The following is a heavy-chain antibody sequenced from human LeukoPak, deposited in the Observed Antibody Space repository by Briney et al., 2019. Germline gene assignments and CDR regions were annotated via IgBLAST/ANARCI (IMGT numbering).Heavy chain of an antibody. Sequence: SSETLSLTCTVSGGSISSYYWSWIRQPAGKGLEWIGRIYTSGSTNYNPSLKSRVTMSVDTSKNQFSLKLSSVTAADTAVYYCARARLYYDFWSGYHRVFDYWGQGTLVTVSS. CDR2: IYTSGST. J-gene: IGHJ4*02. D-gene: IGHD3-3*01. V-gene: IGHV4-4*07. CDR3: ARARLYYDFWSGYHRVFDY. CDR1: GGSISSYY.